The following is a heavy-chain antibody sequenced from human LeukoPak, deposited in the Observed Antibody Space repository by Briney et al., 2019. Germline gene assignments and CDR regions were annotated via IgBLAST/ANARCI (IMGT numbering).Heavy chain of an antibody. D-gene: IGHD3/OR15-3a*01. CDR2: IYYSGST. CDR1: GGSISSYY. Sequence: SETLSLTCTVSGGSISSYYWSWIRQPPGKGLEWIGYIYYSGSTNYNPSLKSRVTISVDTSKNQFSLKLSSVTAADTAVYYCAREESYDFWPYWGQGTLVTVSS. CDR3: AREESYDFWPY. J-gene: IGHJ4*02. V-gene: IGHV4-59*01.